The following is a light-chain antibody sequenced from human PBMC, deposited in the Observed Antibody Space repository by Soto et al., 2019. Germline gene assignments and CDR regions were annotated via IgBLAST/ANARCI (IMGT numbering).Light chain of an antibody. CDR2: DAS. CDR1: QSVSSY. V-gene: IGKV3-11*01. J-gene: IGKJ4*01. CDR3: QQRSNWPPLT. Sequence: IVLPQSPATLSLSPGERATLSCRASQSVSSYLAWYQQKPGQAPRLLIYDASNRATGIPARFSGSGSATDFTLTISSLEPEDFAVYYCQQRSNWPPLTFGGGTKVDNK.